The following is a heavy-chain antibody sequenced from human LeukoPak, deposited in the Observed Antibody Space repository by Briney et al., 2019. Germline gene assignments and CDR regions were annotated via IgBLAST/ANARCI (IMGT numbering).Heavy chain of an antibody. Sequence: SETLSLTCTVSGGSLSSYYWSWIRQPPGKGLEWIGYIYYSGGTNYNPSLKSRVTISVDTSKNQFSLKLSSVTAADTAVYYCAGDRGYHSFDIWGQGTMVTVSS. D-gene: IGHD5-18*01. J-gene: IGHJ3*02. CDR1: GGSLSSYY. V-gene: IGHV4-59*01. CDR2: IYYSGGT. CDR3: AGDRGYHSFDI.